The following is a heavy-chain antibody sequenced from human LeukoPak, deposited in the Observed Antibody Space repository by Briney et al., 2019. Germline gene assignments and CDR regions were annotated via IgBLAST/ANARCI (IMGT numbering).Heavy chain of an antibody. Sequence: DPSQTLSLTCTVSGASISSGCYSWSWLRQQPGKGREGYGHIYYSGSTYCNPTLKSRVTMSIDPSQNQFSLKLSSVTASDMSVYYCARESGGDYGLGFEPSGQGTLGTVSS. J-gene: IGHJ5*02. CDR1: GASISSGCYS. CDR3: ARESGGDYGLGFEP. CDR2: IYYSGST. V-gene: IGHV4-31*03. D-gene: IGHD4-17*01.